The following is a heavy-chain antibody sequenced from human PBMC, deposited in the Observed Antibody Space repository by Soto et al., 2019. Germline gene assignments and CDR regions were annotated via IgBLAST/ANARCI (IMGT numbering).Heavy chain of an antibody. D-gene: IGHD5-12*01. CDR3: TREWGSRPVASSAAFDI. Sequence: QVHLEQSGAEVKKPGSSVKVSCKASGGTFRSSAISWVRQAPGQGLEWVGGIDPMYNTPVYAQKFQDRVKINADESSTTAYMALCSLRSEDTAVYFCTREWGSRPVASSAAFDIWGQGTLVTVSS. CDR1: GGTFRSSA. CDR2: IDPMYNTP. J-gene: IGHJ3*02. V-gene: IGHV1-69*01.